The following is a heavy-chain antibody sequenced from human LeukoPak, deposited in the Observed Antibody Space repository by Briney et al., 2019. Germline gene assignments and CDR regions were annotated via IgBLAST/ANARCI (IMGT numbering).Heavy chain of an antibody. V-gene: IGHV1-18*01. CDR3: ARVDRSIEATIGFDY. Sequence: ASVRVSCKASGYTFTSYGISWVRQAPGQGLEWMGWISAYNGNTNHAQKLQGRVTMTTDTSTSTAYMELRSLRSDDTAVYYCARVDRSIEATIGFDYWGQGTLVTVSS. D-gene: IGHD5-12*01. J-gene: IGHJ4*02. CDR2: ISAYNGNT. CDR1: GYTFTSYG.